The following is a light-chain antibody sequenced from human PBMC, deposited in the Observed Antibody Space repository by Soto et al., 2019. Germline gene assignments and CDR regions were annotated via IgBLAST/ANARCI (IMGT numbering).Light chain of an antibody. V-gene: IGKV2-28*01. CDR1: QSLLHSNGDTY. CDR2: LGY. Sequence: DIVLTQSPLSLPVTPGEPASISCRSSQSLLHSNGDTYLDWYLQKPGQSPQLLVYLGYNRAFGGXDXXRGTGQGADFKLKISRVEAEDVGVYYCMQTLQAPKTFGPGTKVDI. J-gene: IGKJ3*01. CDR3: MQTLQAPKT.